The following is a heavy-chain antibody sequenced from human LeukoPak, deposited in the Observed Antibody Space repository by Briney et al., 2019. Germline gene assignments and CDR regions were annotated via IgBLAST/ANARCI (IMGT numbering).Heavy chain of an antibody. CDR3: ARDQRGFSYSKYYFDY. Sequence: GRSLRLSCAASGFSFSSYGMHWVRQAPGKGLEWVAVIWYDGTDKYYADSVKGRFTISRDNSKNTLYLQMNSLRAEDTAVYYCARDQRGFSYSKYYFDYWGQGTLVTVSS. CDR1: GFSFSSYG. J-gene: IGHJ4*02. CDR2: IWYDGTDK. V-gene: IGHV3-33*01. D-gene: IGHD5-18*01.